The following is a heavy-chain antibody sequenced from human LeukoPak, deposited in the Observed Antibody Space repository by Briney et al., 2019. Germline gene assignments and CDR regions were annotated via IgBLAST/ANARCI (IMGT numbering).Heavy chain of an antibody. CDR2: IYPGDSDT. Sequence: GESLKISCKGSGYSFTNYWIGWVRQMPGKGLEWMGIIYPGDSDTRYSPSFQGQVTISADKSISTAYLQWSSPKASDTAMYFCARPALMASRDYCFDYWGQGTLVTVSS. V-gene: IGHV5-51*01. J-gene: IGHJ4*02. D-gene: IGHD4-17*01. CDR1: GYSFTNYW. CDR3: ARPALMASRDYCFDY.